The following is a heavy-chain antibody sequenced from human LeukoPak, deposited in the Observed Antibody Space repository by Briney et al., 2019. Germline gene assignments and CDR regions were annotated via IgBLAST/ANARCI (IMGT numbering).Heavy chain of an antibody. CDR2: IYYSGST. Sequence: PSETLSLTCTVSGGSISSSSYYWGWIRQPPGKGLEWIGSIYYSGSTYYNPSLKSRVTISVDTSKNQFSPKLSSVTAADTAVYYCASRYDYSNYIDYWGQGTLVTVSS. CDR1: GGSISSSSYY. J-gene: IGHJ4*02. V-gene: IGHV4-39*01. D-gene: IGHD4-11*01. CDR3: ASRYDYSNYIDY.